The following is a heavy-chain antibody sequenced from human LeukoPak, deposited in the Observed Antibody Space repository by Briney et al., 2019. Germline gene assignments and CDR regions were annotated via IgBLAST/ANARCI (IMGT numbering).Heavy chain of an antibody. CDR3: ARGRWRPDY. Sequence: PGRSLRLSCAASGFTFSSYGMHWVRQAPGKGLEWVSVIYSGGSTYYADSVKGRFTISRDNSKNTLYLQMNSLRAEDTAVYYCARGRWRPDYWGQGTLVTVSS. J-gene: IGHJ4*02. CDR1: GFTFSSYG. V-gene: IGHV3-NL1*01. D-gene: IGHD2-21*02. CDR2: IYSGGST.